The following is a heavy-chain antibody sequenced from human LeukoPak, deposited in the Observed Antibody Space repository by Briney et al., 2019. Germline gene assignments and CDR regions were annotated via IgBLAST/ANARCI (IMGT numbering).Heavy chain of an antibody. J-gene: IGHJ3*02. CDR2: TYYRSKWYN. V-gene: IGHV6-1*01. Sequence: SQTLSLTCAISGDSVSSNSATWNWIRQSPSRGLEWLGRTYYRSKWYNDYAVSVKSRITINPDTSKNQFSLQLNSVTPEDTAVYYCARVRTDCSSTSCYSDAFDIWGQGTMVTVSS. CDR1: GDSVSSNSAT. CDR3: ARVRTDCSSTSCYSDAFDI. D-gene: IGHD2-2*01.